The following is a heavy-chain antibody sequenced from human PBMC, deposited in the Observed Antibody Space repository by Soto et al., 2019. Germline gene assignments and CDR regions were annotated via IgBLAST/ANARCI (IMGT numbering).Heavy chain of an antibody. CDR1: GFTFSSYE. Sequence: PRGSLRLSCAAYGFTFSSYEMHWVRQAPGKGLEWLSYITSSGSIIYYAGSVKGRFTISRDSANNSLYLQMNSLRAEDTAVYYCARRPKDYYYGMDVWGQGTTVTVSS. J-gene: IGHJ6*02. V-gene: IGHV3-48*03. CDR2: ITSSGSII. CDR3: ARRPKDYYYGMDV.